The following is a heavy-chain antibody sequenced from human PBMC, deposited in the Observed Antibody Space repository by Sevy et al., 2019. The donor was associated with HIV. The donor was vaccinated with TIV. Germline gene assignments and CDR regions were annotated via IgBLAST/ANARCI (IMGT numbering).Heavy chain of an antibody. CDR1: GFTFGDYA. CDR2: IRTKAYGGTT. CDR3: TRGRYTYVPFDY. J-gene: IGHJ4*02. V-gene: IGHV3-49*03. D-gene: IGHD3-10*02. Sequence: GGSLRVSCTASGFTFGDYAMNWFRQAPGKGLEWVGFIRTKAYGGTTEYAASVKGRFTISRDDSKSIAYLQMNSLKTEVTAVYYCTRGRYTYVPFDYWGQGTLVTVSS.